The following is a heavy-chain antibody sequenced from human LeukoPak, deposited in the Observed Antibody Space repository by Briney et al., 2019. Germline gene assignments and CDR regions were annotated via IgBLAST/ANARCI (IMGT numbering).Heavy chain of an antibody. CDR3: ASIDDYGSGSLPKDDAFDI. D-gene: IGHD3-10*01. Sequence: PGGSLRLSCAASGFTFSSYGMHWVRQAPGKGLEWVAFIRYDGSNKYYADSVKGRFTISRDNSKNTLYLQMNSLRAEDTAVYYCASIDDYGSGSLPKDDAFDIWGQGTMVTVSS. J-gene: IGHJ3*02. CDR2: IRYDGSNK. CDR1: GFTFSSYG. V-gene: IGHV3-30*02.